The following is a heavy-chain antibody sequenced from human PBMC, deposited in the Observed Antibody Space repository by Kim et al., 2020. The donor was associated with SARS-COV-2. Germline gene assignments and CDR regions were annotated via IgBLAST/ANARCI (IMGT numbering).Heavy chain of an antibody. CDR1: GFTFSSYS. CDR2: ISSSSSYI. J-gene: IGHJ3*02. Sequence: GGSLRLSCAASGFTFSSYSMNWVRQAPGKGLEWVSSISSSSSYIYYADSVKGRFTISRDNAKNSLYLQMNSLRAEDTAVYYCAREDIVVVPAGAMKRGDAFDIWGQGTMVTVSS. V-gene: IGHV3-21*01. CDR3: AREDIVVVPAGAMKRGDAFDI. D-gene: IGHD2-2*01.